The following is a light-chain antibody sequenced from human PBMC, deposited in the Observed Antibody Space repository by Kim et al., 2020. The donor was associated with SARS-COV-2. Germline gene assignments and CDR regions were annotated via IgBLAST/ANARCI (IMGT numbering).Light chain of an antibody. V-gene: IGLV3-21*04. CDR3: QVWDSSSDHPV. J-gene: IGLJ3*02. CDR2: YDS. Sequence: SYELTQPPSVSVAPGKTARITCGGNNIGSKSVHWYQQKPGQAPVPVIYYDSDRPSGIPERFSGSNSGNTATLTISRVEAGDEADYYCQVWDSSSDHPVFGGGTQRTVL. CDR1: NIGSKS.